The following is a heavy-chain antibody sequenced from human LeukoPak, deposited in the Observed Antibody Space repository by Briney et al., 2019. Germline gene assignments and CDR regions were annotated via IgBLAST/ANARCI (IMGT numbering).Heavy chain of an antibody. CDR3: ARGDGYKLVDY. D-gene: IGHD5-24*01. J-gene: IGHJ4*02. CDR2: IWYDGSYK. V-gene: IGHV3-33*01. CDR1: GFTFSSYG. Sequence: GGSLRLSCAASGFTFSSYGMHWVRQAPGKGLEWVAVIWYDGSYKHYADSVKGRFSISRDNSRNTVDLQMNSLRAEDTAMYYCARGDGYKLVDYWGQGTLVTVSS.